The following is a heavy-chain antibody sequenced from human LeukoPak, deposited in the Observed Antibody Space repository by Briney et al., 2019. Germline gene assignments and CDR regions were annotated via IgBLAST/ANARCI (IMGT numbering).Heavy chain of an antibody. D-gene: IGHD6-19*01. CDR3: ARADTVAGTYYLDY. CDR1: GFTFSSYS. CDR2: ISSSSSYI. J-gene: IGHJ4*02. V-gene: IGHV3-21*01. Sequence: GGSLRLSCAASGFTFSSYSMNWVRQAPGKGLEWVSSISSSSSYIYYADSVKGRFTISRDNAKNSLYLQMNSLRAEDTAVYYCARADTVAGTYYLDYWGQGTLVTVSS.